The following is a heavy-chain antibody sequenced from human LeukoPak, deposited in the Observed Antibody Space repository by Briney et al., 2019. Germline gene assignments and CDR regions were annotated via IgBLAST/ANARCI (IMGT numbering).Heavy chain of an antibody. CDR2: INNSGST. Sequence: SETLSLTCGVYGGSFSGYYWSWIRQPPGKGLEWIGEINNSGSTNYNPSLKSRVTISVDTSKNQFSLEPSSVTAADTAVYYCVRDIAAAGGFDYWGQGTLVTVSS. CDR1: GGSFSGYY. CDR3: VRDIAAAGGFDY. V-gene: IGHV4-34*01. D-gene: IGHD6-13*01. J-gene: IGHJ4*02.